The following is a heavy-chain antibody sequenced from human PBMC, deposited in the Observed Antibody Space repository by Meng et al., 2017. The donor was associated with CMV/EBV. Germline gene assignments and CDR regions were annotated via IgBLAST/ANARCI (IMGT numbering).Heavy chain of an antibody. V-gene: IGHV3-30*02. J-gene: IGHJ3*02. Sequence: GESLKISCAASGFTFSSYGMHWVRQAPGKGLEWVAFIRYDGNNKYYADSLKGRFTISRDNSKNTLNLQMNSLRAEETAVFYCAKAGGYNWNDEAFDIWGQGTMVTVSS. CDR3: AKAGGYNWNDEAFDI. D-gene: IGHD1-1*01. CDR2: IRYDGNNK. CDR1: GFTFSSYG.